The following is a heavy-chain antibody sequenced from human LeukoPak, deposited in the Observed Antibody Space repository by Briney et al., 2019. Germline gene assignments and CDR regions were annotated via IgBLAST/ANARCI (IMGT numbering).Heavy chain of an antibody. D-gene: IGHD1-26*01. J-gene: IGHJ3*02. CDR2: IRKDGSEK. CDR3: ARHWEGVESDAFDI. V-gene: IGHV3-7*04. Sequence: GGSLRLSCAASGFTFEIYSMSWVRQAPGKGLEWVANIRKDGSEKNYVDSVKGRFTISRDNAKNTLYLQMNSLRADDTALYYCARHWEGVESDAFDIWGQGTMVTVSS. CDR1: GFTFEIYS.